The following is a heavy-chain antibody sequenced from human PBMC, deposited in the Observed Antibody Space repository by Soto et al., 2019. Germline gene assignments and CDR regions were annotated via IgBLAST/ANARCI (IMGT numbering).Heavy chain of an antibody. CDR2: INHSGST. Sequence: SETLSLTCAVYGGSFSGYYWSWLRQTPGKGLEWIGEINHSGSTNYNPSLKSRVTISVDTSKNQFSLKLSSVTAADTAVYYCGSGPVWAIYNRNSLPQYFLHLGQGTLVTDST. V-gene: IGHV4-34*01. J-gene: IGHJ1*01. CDR1: GGSFSGYY. CDR3: GSGPVWAIYNRNSLPQYFLH. D-gene: IGHD1-7*01.